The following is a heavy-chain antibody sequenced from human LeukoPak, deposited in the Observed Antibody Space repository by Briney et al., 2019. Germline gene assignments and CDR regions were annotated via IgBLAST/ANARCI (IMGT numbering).Heavy chain of an antibody. V-gene: IGHV4-59*01. Sequence: PSETLSLTCTVSGGSISSYYWSWIRQPPGKGLEWIGYIYYSENTNYNPSLKSRVTISVDTSKNQFSLKLSSVTAADTAVYYCARAGYVYDILTGSPFGYWGQGTLVTVSS. CDR3: ARAGYVYDILTGSPFGY. J-gene: IGHJ4*02. CDR1: GGSISSYY. D-gene: IGHD3-9*01. CDR2: IYYSENT.